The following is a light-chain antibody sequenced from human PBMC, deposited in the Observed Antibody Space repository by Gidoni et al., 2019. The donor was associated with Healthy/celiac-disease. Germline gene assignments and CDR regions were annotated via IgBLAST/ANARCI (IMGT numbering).Light chain of an antibody. Sequence: EIVLTQSPATLSLSPGERATLSCRASQSVSSCLAWYQQKPGQAPRLLIYDASNRATGIPARFSGSGSGTDFTLTISSLEPEDFAVYYCQQRSNWPPFPLTFGGGTKVEIK. CDR3: QQRSNWPPFPLT. V-gene: IGKV3-11*01. CDR1: QSVSSC. CDR2: DAS. J-gene: IGKJ4*01.